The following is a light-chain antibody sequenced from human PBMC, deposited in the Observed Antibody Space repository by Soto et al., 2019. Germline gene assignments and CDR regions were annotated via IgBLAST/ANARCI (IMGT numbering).Light chain of an antibody. Sequence: DIQMTQSPSTLSASVGDRVTITCRASQSFGRWLAWYQQKPGKAPELLIYKTSTLERGVPSRFSGSGSGTQFSLTICSLQPDYFPPYYFQQYKTRPAYNFGQGTKLEIK. J-gene: IGKJ2*01. CDR2: KTS. CDR1: QSFGRW. CDR3: QQYKTRPAYN. V-gene: IGKV1-5*03.